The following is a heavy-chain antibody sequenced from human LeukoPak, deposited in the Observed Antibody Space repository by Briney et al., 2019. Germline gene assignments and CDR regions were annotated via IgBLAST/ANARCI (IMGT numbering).Heavy chain of an antibody. CDR1: GYTFTSYA. CDR2: INTNTGNP. CDR3: ARDVVTAIYPPNFDY. Sequence: ASVMVSCKASGYTFTSYAMNWVRQAPGQGLEWMGWINTNTGNPTYAQGFTGRFVFSLDTSVSTAYLQISSLKAEDTAVYYCARDVVTAIYPPNFDYWGQGTLVTVSS. V-gene: IGHV7-4-1*02. D-gene: IGHD2-21*02. J-gene: IGHJ4*02.